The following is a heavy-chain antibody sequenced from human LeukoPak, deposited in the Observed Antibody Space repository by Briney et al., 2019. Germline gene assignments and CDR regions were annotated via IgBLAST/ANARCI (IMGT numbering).Heavy chain of an antibody. CDR1: GYTFTSYY. CDR3: ARGGRFLDY. CDR2: INPSGGGT. V-gene: IGHV1-46*01. J-gene: IGHJ4*02. D-gene: IGHD3-3*01. Sequence: ASVKVSCKASGYTFTSYYIHWVRQAPGQGLEWMGVINPSGGGTSYAQKFQGRVTMTRDTSTSTVYMDLRSLRSEDTAVYYCARGGRFLDYWGQGTLVTVSS.